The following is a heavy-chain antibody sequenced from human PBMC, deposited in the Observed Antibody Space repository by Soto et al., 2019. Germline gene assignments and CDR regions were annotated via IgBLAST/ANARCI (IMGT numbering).Heavy chain of an antibody. CDR1: GGSFTSNNW. V-gene: IGHV4-4*02. CDR2: IYRTGST. Sequence: SETLSLTCAVSGGSFTSNNWWTWVRQPPGQGLEWIGEIYRTGSTNYNPSLKSRGTISLDKSENQFSLKVTSLTAADTAVYYCASRDPGTSVDYWGQGTLVTVSS. D-gene: IGHD1-7*01. CDR3: ASRDPGTSVDY. J-gene: IGHJ4*02.